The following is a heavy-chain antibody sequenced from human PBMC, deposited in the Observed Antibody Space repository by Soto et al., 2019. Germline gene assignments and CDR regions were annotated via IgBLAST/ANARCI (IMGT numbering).Heavy chain of an antibody. CDR1: GLTFSSYA. Sequence: GGSLRHSWAASGLTFSSYAMSWVRQAPGKGLEWVSAISGSGGSTYYADSVKGRFTISRDNSKNTLYLQMNSLRAEDTAVYYCAKGRWLDYFDYWGQGTLVTVSS. CDR2: ISGSGGST. D-gene: IGHD6-19*01. V-gene: IGHV3-23*01. CDR3: AKGRWLDYFDY. J-gene: IGHJ4*02.